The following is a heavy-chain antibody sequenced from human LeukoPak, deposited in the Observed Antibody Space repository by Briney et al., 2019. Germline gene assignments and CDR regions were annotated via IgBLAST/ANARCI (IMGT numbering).Heavy chain of an antibody. D-gene: IGHD3-22*01. V-gene: IGHV3-30-3*01. CDR3: ARQGYDSSEDAFDI. CDR1: GFTFSSYA. J-gene: IGHJ3*02. Sequence: PGVSLRLSCAASGFTFSSYAMQWVRQAPGKGREWGADISYDGSNNYYTDSVKGRFTIYRDNSKNTLYLQMNSLRAEDTAVYYCARQGYDSSEDAFDIWGQGTMVTVSS. CDR2: ISYDGSNN.